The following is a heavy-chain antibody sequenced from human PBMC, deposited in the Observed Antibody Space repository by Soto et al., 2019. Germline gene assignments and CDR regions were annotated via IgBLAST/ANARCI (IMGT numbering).Heavy chain of an antibody. D-gene: IGHD3-16*01. CDR2: IYYSGST. CDR3: ATSRPWGELRAGWFDP. V-gene: IGHV4-39*01. CDR1: GGSISSSSYY. Sequence: QLQLQESGPGLVKPSETLSLTCTVSGGSISSSSYYWDWIRQPPGKGLEWIGSIYYSGSTSYNPSLKSRVTISVDTSMNQFSLKLSSVTAADTAVYFWATSRPWGELRAGWFDPWGQGTLVTVSS. J-gene: IGHJ5*02.